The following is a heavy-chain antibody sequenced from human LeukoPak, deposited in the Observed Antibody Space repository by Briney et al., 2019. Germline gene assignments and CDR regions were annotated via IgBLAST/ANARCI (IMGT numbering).Heavy chain of an antibody. CDR3: ARVESNSLDY. CDR2: ISYDGSNK. CDR1: GFTFSSYA. Sequence: GGSLRLSCAAAGFTFSSYAMHWVRQAPGKGLEWVAVISYDGSNKYYADSVKGRFTISRDNSKNTLYLQMNSLRAEDTAVYYCARVESNSLDYWGQGTLVTVSS. J-gene: IGHJ4*02. V-gene: IGHV3-30*04. D-gene: IGHD2/OR15-2a*01.